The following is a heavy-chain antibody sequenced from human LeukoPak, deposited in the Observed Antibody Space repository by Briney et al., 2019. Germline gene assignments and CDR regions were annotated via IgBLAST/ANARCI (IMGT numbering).Heavy chain of an antibody. Sequence: GGSLRLSCAASGFTFSNYGMHWVRQAPGKGLEWVAFIRYDGSNKDYADSVKGRFTISRDNSKNTLYLQLNSVRADDTAVFYCAKDQESGSSGWYAEEVFDSWGQGTLVTVSS. D-gene: IGHD6-19*01. CDR3: AKDQESGSSGWYAEEVFDS. CDR2: IRYDGSNK. V-gene: IGHV3-30*02. CDR1: GFTFSNYG. J-gene: IGHJ4*02.